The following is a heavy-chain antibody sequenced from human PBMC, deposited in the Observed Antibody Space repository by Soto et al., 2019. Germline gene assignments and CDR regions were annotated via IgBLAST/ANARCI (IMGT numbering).Heavy chain of an antibody. Sequence: TSETLSLTCTVSGGSISSSSYYWGWIRQPPGKGLEWIGSIYYSGSTYYNPSLKSRVTISVDTSKNQFSLKLSSVTAADTAVYYCARKLGYYDILTGPWGQGTLVTVS. CDR1: GGSISSSSYY. CDR3: ARKLGYYDILTGP. CDR2: IYYSGST. J-gene: IGHJ4*02. D-gene: IGHD3-9*01. V-gene: IGHV4-39*01.